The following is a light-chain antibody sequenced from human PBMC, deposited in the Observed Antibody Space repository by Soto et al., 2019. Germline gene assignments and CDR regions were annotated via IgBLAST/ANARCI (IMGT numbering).Light chain of an antibody. Sequence: ERVRSQSPATLSVSPGERATLSCRASQSVSSNLAWYQQKPGQAPRLLIYGASTRATGIPDRFSGSGSGTEFTLSISSLQSEDFAVYYCQQYYNWPRPFGQGTKADIK. CDR1: QSVSSN. J-gene: IGKJ1*01. CDR3: QQYYNWPRP. V-gene: IGKV3-15*01. CDR2: GAS.